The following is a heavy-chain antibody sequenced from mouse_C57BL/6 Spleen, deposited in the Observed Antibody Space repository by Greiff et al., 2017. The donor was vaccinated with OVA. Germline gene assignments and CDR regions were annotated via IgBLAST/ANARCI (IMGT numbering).Heavy chain of an antibody. J-gene: IGHJ4*01. D-gene: IGHD1-1*01. CDR3: AREDYGSSYFDY. CDR1: GYTFTSYW. Sequence: QVQLQQPGAELVKPGASVKMSCKASGYTFTSYWITWVKQRPGQGLEWIGDIYPGSGSTNYNEKFKSKATLTVDTSSSTAYMQLSSLTSEDSAVYYCAREDYGSSYFDYWGQGTSVTVSS. V-gene: IGHV1-55*01. CDR2: IYPGSGST.